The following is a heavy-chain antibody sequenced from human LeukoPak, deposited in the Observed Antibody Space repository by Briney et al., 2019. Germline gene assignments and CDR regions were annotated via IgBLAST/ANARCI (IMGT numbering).Heavy chain of an antibody. CDR1: GFTFSSYA. CDR2: ISGSGGST. D-gene: IGHD2-2*02. V-gene: IGHV3-23*01. Sequence: GGSLRLSCAASGFTFSSYAMSWVRQAPGKGLEWVSAISGSGGSTYYADSVKGRFTISRDNSKNTLYLQMNSLRAEDTAVYYCAKTIVVVPAAIDWFDPWDQGTLVTVSS. J-gene: IGHJ5*02. CDR3: AKTIVVVPAAIDWFDP.